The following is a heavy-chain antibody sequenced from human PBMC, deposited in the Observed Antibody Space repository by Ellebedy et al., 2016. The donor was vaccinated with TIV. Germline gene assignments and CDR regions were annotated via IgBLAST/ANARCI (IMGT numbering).Heavy chain of an antibody. CDR3: ARVGCSGGSCFHYYGMDV. CDR2: INPSGSHT. J-gene: IGHJ6*02. Sequence: ASVKVSCKASGYTLTSYYMHWVRQAPGQGLEWMGIINPSGSHTNYAQKLQGRVTMTRNTSISTAYMEVSRLRSDDTAVYYCARVGCSGGSCFHYYGMDVWGQGTTVTVSS. CDR1: GYTLTSYY. D-gene: IGHD2-15*01. V-gene: IGHV1-46*04.